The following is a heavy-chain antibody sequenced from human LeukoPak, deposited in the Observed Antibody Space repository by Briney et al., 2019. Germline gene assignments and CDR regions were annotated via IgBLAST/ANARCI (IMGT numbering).Heavy chain of an antibody. CDR1: GFTFSNYK. CDR3: ARDFEGGWYGDY. CDR2: ISSRGSNI. Sequence: GGSLRLSCAASGFTFSNYKMNWVRQAPGKGLEWVSSISSRGSNIDYADSGKGRFTISRENDKNSLYLQMNSLRTDDTAVYYCARDFEGGWYGDYWGQGTLVTVSS. J-gene: IGHJ4*02. V-gene: IGHV3-21*01. D-gene: IGHD6-19*01.